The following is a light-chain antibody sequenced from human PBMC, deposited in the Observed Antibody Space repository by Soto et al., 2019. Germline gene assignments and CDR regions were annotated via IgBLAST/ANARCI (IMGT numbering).Light chain of an antibody. CDR1: QRVSGN. Sequence: EIVMTQSPATLSLSPGERATLSCRASQRVSGNFAWYQQKPGQAPRLVIYGTYSRATGVPARFSGSGSGTEFTLTISSLQSEDFAVYYCQQYHDWPITFGQGTRLEIK. CDR2: GTY. J-gene: IGKJ5*01. CDR3: QQYHDWPIT. V-gene: IGKV3-15*01.